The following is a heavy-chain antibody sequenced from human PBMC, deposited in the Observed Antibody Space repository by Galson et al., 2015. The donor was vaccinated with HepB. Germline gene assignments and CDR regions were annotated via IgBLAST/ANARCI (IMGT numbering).Heavy chain of an antibody. CDR3: ARSRGFDETEYYYGMDV. V-gene: IGHV3-48*03. Sequence: SLRLSCAASGFTFSTSEMNWVRQAPGKGLEWVSYISGSGRTIYYADSVKGRFTISRDNAKNSLYLQMNSLRAEDTAVYYCARSRGFDETEYYYGMDVWGQGTTVTVSS. J-gene: IGHJ6*02. CDR1: GFTFSTSE. D-gene: IGHD5-12*01. CDR2: ISGSGRTI.